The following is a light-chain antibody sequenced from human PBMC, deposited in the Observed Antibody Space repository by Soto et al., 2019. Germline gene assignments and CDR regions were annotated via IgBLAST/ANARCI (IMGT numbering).Light chain of an antibody. J-gene: IGKJ1*01. V-gene: IGKV1-5*01. CDR3: QHYNSYPWT. CDR1: QTINNW. CDR2: HAS. Sequence: DIQMTQSPSTLSASIGDRVTITCRASQTINNWLAWYQQKPGKAPNLLIYHASNLETGVPSRFSGSAFGTEFTITISSLQPDDFATYYCQHYNSYPWTFGQGTKVEIK.